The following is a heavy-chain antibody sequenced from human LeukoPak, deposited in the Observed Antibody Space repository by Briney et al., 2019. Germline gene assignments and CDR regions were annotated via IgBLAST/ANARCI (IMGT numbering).Heavy chain of an antibody. CDR1: GFTFSSYA. CDR3: AKSRERLLWFGELLSDFDY. D-gene: IGHD3-10*01. Sequence: GGSLRLPCAASGFTFSSYAMSWVRQAPGEGLEWVSAISGSGGSTYYADYVKGRFTISRDNSKNTLYLQMNSLRAEDTAVYYCAKSRERLLWFGELLSDFDYWGQGTLVTVSS. CDR2: ISGSGGST. V-gene: IGHV3-23*01. J-gene: IGHJ4*02.